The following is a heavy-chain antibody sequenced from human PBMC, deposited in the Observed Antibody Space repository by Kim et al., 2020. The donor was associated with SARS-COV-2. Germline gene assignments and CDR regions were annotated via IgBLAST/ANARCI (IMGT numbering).Heavy chain of an antibody. CDR3: ARGIDGGPYDFDY. CDR1: GYSISSGYY. Sequence: SETLSLTCAVSGYSISSGYYYCCFRQPPGGGLVWCGGIYHNSGTYYNQSLNSRLTISLDTTNKQYSLQLSTVTAADTAVYYCARGIDGGPYDFDYWGHG. D-gene: IGHD2-15*01. J-gene: IGHJ4*03. CDR2: IYHNSGT. V-gene: IGHV4-38-2*01.